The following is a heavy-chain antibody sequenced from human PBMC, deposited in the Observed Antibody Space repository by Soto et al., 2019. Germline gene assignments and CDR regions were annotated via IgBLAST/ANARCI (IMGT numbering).Heavy chain of an antibody. CDR3: ARGDIVATHYGMDV. V-gene: IGHV3-30-3*01. D-gene: IGHD5-12*01. CDR1: GFTFSSYA. J-gene: IGHJ6*02. CDR2: ISYDGSNK. Sequence: GGSLRLSCAASGFTFSSYAMHWVRQAPGKGLEWVAVISYDGSNKYYADSVKGRFTISRDNSKNTLYLQMNSLRAEDTAVYYCARGDIVATHYGMDVWGQGTTVTVSS.